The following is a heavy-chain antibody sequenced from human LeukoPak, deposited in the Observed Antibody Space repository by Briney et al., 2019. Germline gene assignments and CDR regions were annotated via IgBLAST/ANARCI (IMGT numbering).Heavy chain of an antibody. V-gene: IGHV4-31*03. CDR1: GGSISSGAYY. J-gene: IGHJ4*02. CDR2: IYYSGST. CDR3: ARAYYYDSSGYFDY. Sequence: SQTLSLTCTVSGGSISSGAYYWSWIRQHPGKGLEWIGHIYYSGSTYYNPSLKSRVTISLDTSKNLFSLKLSSVTAADTAVYYCARAYYYDSSGYFDYWGQGTLVTVSS. D-gene: IGHD3-22*01.